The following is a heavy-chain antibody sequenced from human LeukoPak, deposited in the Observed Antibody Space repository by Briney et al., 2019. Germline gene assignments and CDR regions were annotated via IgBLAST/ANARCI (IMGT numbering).Heavy chain of an antibody. CDR1: GGSIKGYY. Sequence: SQTLSLTCSVSGGSIKGYYWSWIRQPPGKGLEWIGDIHYSGSTRYSPSLKSRLTISVETSKNQVSLTLSSVTAADTAMYYCARNIWSRDGYSLGYWGQGTLVTAAS. CDR3: ARNIWSRDGYSLGY. J-gene: IGHJ4*02. V-gene: IGHV4-59*01. CDR2: IHYSGST. D-gene: IGHD5-24*01.